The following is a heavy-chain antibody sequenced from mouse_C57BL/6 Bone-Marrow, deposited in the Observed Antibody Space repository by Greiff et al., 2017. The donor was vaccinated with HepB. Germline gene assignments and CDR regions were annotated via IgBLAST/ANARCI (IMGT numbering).Heavy chain of an antibody. CDR1: GYTFTSYW. Sequence: QVQLKQSGAELVKPGASVKMSCKASGYTFTSYWITWVKQRPGQGLEWIGDIYPGSGSTNYNEKFKSKATLTVDTSSSTAYMQLSSLTSEDSAVYYCARGAVTTVVATRAMDYWGQGTSVTVSS. D-gene: IGHD1-1*01. CDR3: ARGAVTTVVATRAMDY. CDR2: IYPGSGST. V-gene: IGHV1-55*01. J-gene: IGHJ4*01.